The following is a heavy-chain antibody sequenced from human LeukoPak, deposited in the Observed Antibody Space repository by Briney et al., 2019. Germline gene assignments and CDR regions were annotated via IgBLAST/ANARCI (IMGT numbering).Heavy chain of an antibody. CDR3: ANWGGTY. Sequence: GGSLRLSCAASGLTFSGYAMSWVRLAPGKGLEWVSTISDSSGSTHYADSVKGRFTISRDNSKNTLYLQMHSLRAEDSAVYYCANWGGTYWGQGTLVTVSS. CDR2: ISDSSGST. J-gene: IGHJ4*02. CDR1: GLTFSGYA. V-gene: IGHV3-23*01. D-gene: IGHD7-27*01.